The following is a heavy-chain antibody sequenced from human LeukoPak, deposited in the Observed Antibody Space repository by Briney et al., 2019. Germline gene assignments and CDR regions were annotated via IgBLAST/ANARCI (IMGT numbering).Heavy chain of an antibody. Sequence: GGSLRLSCAASGFTVSSSYMSWVRQAPGKGLEWVSVIYSGGSTYYADSVKGRFTISRDNSKNTLYLQMNSLRAEDTAVYYCARDRVEGYADYWGQGTLVTVSS. D-gene: IGHD2-2*01. V-gene: IGHV3-53*01. CDR1: GFTVSSSY. CDR2: IYSGGST. J-gene: IGHJ4*02. CDR3: ARDRVEGYADY.